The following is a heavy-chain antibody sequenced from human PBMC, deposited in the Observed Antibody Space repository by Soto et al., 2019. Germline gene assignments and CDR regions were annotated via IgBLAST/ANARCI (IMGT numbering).Heavy chain of an antibody. CDR2: IYYTGAT. V-gene: IGHV4-59*01. CDR1: GGSINSYY. D-gene: IGHD3-10*01. CDR3: ASGFGEMAN. J-gene: IGHJ4*02. Sequence: QVQLQESGPGLVRPSETLSLICTVSGGSINSYYWSWIRQPPGKGLDWIGYIYYTGATNYNPSLRSRVTTSVDASKNHFSPKLTSVTAADPAVYYCASGFGEMANWGQGTLVTVSS.